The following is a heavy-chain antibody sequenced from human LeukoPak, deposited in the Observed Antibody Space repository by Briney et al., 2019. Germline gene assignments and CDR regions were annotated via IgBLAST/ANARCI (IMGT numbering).Heavy chain of an antibody. J-gene: IGHJ4*02. CDR1: GYSFTNYW. CDR3: ARLPDSGSFLAPFDY. V-gene: IGHV5-51*01. D-gene: IGHD1-26*01. CDR2: IYPGDSDT. Sequence: GESLKISCEGSGYSFTNYWIGWVRQMPGKGLEWMGIIYPGDSDTRYSPSFQGQVTISADTSSGTAYLQWSSLKASDTAMYYCARLPDSGSFLAPFDYWGLGTLVTVSS.